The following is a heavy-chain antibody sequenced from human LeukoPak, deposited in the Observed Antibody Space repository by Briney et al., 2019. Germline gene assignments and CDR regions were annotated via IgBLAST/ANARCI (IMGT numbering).Heavy chain of an antibody. CDR1: GGSFSGYY. Sequence: SETLSLTCAVYGGSFSGYYWSWIRQPPGKGLEWIGEINHSGSTNYNPPLKSRVTMSVDTSKNQFSLKLSSVTAADTAVYYCARVKFPYYYYGMDVWGQGTTVTVSS. D-gene: IGHD2-21*01. V-gene: IGHV4-34*01. J-gene: IGHJ6*02. CDR3: ARVKFPYYYYGMDV. CDR2: INHSGST.